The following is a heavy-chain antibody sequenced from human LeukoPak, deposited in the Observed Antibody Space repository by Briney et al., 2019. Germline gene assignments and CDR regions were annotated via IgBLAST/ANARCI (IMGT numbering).Heavy chain of an antibody. CDR1: GFTFSTFG. CDR2: IWYDGSNK. CDR3: ARGGSDYYSHMNV. V-gene: IGHV3-33*01. D-gene: IGHD5-12*01. Sequence: GTSLRLSCAPSGFTFSTFGMHWVRQAPGKGLEWVAVIWYDGSNKYYADSVKGRFTISRDNSKNTLYLQMNSLRADDTAVYYCARGGSDYYSHMNVWGQGTTVTVSS. J-gene: IGHJ6*02.